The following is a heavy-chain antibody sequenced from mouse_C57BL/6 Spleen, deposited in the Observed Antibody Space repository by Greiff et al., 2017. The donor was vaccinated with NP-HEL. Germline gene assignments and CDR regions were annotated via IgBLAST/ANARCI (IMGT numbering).Heavy chain of an antibody. Sequence: QVQLQQPGAELVMPGASVKLSCKASGYTFTSYWMHWVKQRPGQGLEWIGEIDPSDSYTNYNQKFKGKSTLTVDKSSSTAYMQLSSLTSEDSAFSYCARRNYYGSSYLTFYYWGQGTTLTVSS. J-gene: IGHJ2*01. D-gene: IGHD1-1*01. CDR1: GYTFTSYW. CDR2: IDPSDSYT. CDR3: ARRNYYGSSYLTFYY. V-gene: IGHV1-69*01.